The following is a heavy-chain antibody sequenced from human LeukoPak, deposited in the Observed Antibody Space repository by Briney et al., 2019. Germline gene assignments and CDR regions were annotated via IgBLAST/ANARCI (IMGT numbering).Heavy chain of an antibody. CDR3: ARSDGYGLVGI. V-gene: IGHV4-39*07. D-gene: IGHD5-18*01. Sequence: PSETLSLTCRVSGASINSGSNYWGWIRQPPGKTLEWIGSIYSSGSTYYNPSLKSRVIIMIDTPKNHFSLTLNSVTHAYAVVYYCARSDGYGLVGIWGRGTMVTVSS. J-gene: IGHJ3*02. CDR1: GASINSGSNY. CDR2: IYSSGST.